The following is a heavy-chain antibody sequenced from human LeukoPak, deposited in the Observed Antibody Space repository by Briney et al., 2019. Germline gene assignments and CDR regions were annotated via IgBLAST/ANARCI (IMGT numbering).Heavy chain of an antibody. D-gene: IGHD3-16*01. CDR1: DFTFSSYT. CDR2: ISSSGLNK. J-gene: IGHJ2*01. CDR3: ANNRWGEHVSSVSL. Sequence: PGGSLRLSCAASDFTFSSYTMNWVRQAPGKGLEWVSSISSSGLNKYYADSVKGRFTISRDNAKNSLYLQMNSLRPEDTAVLYCANNRWGEHVSSVSLWGRGTLVSVS. V-gene: IGHV3-21*01.